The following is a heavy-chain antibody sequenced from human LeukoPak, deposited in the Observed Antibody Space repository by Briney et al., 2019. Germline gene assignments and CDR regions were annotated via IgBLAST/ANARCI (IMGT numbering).Heavy chain of an antibody. J-gene: IGHJ4*02. D-gene: IGHD6-19*01. CDR3: AKGTSGWGSDSYFDY. CDR2: ISGSGGST. CDR1: GFTFSSYA. V-gene: IGHV3-23*01. Sequence: GGSLRLSCAASGFTFSSYAMSWVRQAPGKGLEWVSAISGSGGSTYYADSVKGRFTISRDNSKNSLYLQMNSLRAEDTALYYCAKGTSGWGSDSYFDYWGQGTLVTVSS.